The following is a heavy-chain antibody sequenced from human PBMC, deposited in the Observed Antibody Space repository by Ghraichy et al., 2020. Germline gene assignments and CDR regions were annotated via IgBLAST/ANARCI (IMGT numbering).Heavy chain of an antibody. CDR3: ARGLGYCSGGSCSPYYGMGV. D-gene: IGHD2-15*01. CDR2: IYDSGSP. J-gene: IGHJ6*02. Sequence: SETLSLTCTVSGGFISGYYWTWVRQPPGKGLEWFGYIYDSGSPNYNPSLKSRATISVDTSKNQFSLKLSSVTAADTAVYYCARGLGYCSGGSCSPYYGMGVWGQGTTVTVSS. V-gene: IGHV4-59*01. CDR1: GGFISGYY.